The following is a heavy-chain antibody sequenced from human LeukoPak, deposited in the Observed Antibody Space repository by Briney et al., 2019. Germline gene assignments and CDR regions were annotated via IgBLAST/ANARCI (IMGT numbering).Heavy chain of an antibody. CDR1: GFTFRSYW. Sequence: GGSLRLSCAASGFTFRSYWMHWVRQAPGKGLVWVSRINSDGSSTNYADSVKGRFTISRDNAKNTLYLQMNSLRAEDTAVYYCARVQGGSYVFDYWGQGTLVTVTS. D-gene: IGHD1-26*01. V-gene: IGHV3-74*01. CDR2: INSDGSST. CDR3: ARVQGGSYVFDY. J-gene: IGHJ4*02.